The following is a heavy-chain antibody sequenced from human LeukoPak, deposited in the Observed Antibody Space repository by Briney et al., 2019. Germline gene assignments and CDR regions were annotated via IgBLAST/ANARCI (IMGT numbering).Heavy chain of an antibody. Sequence: ASVKVSCKASGYTFTSYGISWVRQAPGQGLEWMGWISAYNGNTNYAQKLRGRVTMTTDTSTSTAYMELRSLRSDDTAVYYCAREVGSYYYYGMDVWGQGTTVTVSS. V-gene: IGHV1-18*01. D-gene: IGHD1-26*01. J-gene: IGHJ6*02. CDR1: GYTFTSYG. CDR2: ISAYNGNT. CDR3: AREVGSYYYYGMDV.